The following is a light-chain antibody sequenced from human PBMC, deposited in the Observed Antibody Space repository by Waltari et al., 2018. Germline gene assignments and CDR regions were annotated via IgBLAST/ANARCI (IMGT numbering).Light chain of an antibody. J-gene: IGLJ2*01. CDR2: EVT. CDR3: SSYVGRNNVI. CDR1: RGDVGGYNY. V-gene: IGLV2-8*01. Sequence: QSALTQPPSAAGSPGQSVTISCTGTRGDVGGYNYVSWYQQHPGKAPKLVIFEVTNRPSGVPDRFSGSKSGNTASLTVSGLQADDEAYYYCSSYVGRNNVIFGGGTKLTVL.